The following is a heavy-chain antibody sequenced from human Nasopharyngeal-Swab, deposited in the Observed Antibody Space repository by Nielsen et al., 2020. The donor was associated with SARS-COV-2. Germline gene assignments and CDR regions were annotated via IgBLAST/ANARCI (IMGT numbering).Heavy chain of an antibody. Sequence: GESLKISCAASGFTFSSYWMSWVRQAPGKGLECVSNINQDGSPKYYVESVKGRFTFSRDNAENLMYLQMDNLRAEDTAIYYCARISRGYTGYVDQNWFDPWGQGTLVTVSS. CDR1: GFTFSSYW. J-gene: IGHJ5*02. V-gene: IGHV3-7*03. CDR2: INQDGSPK. D-gene: IGHD5-12*01. CDR3: ARISRGYTGYVDQNWFDP.